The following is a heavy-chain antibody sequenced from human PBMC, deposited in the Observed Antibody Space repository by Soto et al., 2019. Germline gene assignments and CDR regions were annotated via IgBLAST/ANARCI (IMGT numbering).Heavy chain of an antibody. CDR1: GGSISSGGYY. CDR2: IYYSGST. Sequence: SETLSLTCTVSGGSISSGGYYWSWIRQHPGKGLEWIGYIYYSGSTYYNPSLKSRVTISVDTSKNQFSLKLSSVTAADTAVYYCARVSRIRWFDPWGQGTLVTVS. CDR3: ARVSRIRWFDP. J-gene: IGHJ5*02. V-gene: IGHV4-31*03.